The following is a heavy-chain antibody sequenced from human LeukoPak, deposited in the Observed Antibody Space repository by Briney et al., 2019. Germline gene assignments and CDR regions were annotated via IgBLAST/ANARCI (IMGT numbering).Heavy chain of an antibody. CDR1: GYTFTDYY. CDR3: TSVTLSAYDGDY. J-gene: IGHJ4*02. V-gene: IGHV1-2*02. D-gene: IGHD5-12*01. CDR2: IHPKSGAT. Sequence: ASVKVSCMASGYTFTDYYMHWVRQAPGHGLEWVGWIHPKSGATNYAQRFQGRVSMTRDTSISTAYMELSRLNSDDTAVYYCTSVTLSAYDGDYRGQGTLVTVSS.